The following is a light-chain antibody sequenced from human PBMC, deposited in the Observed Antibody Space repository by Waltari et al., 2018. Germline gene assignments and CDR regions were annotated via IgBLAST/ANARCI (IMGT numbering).Light chain of an antibody. CDR3: QQYQHYNYHYT. CDR2: EES. V-gene: IGKV1-5*03. J-gene: IGKJ2*01. Sequence: DIQMTQSPSNLSASVGDRVTITCRAGQRIGNWFAWYQQKPEKAPKLLIYEESNLESGVPSRFSGRGSGTEFTLTISSLQPDDLATYYCQQYQHYNYHYTFGQGTKLELK. CDR1: QRIGNW.